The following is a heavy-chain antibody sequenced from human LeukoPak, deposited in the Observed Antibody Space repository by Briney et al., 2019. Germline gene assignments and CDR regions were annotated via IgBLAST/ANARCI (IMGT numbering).Heavy chain of an antibody. V-gene: IGHV3-53*01. D-gene: IGHD1-26*01. CDR2: IYAGGST. Sequence: PGGSLRLSCAASGFTVSSDHMSWVRQAPGKGLEWVSVIYAGGSTYYADSVKGRFTISRDNFKHTLFLQMNSLRAEDTAVYYCARVWELSFDYWGQGALVTVSS. CDR1: GFTVSSDH. CDR3: ARVWELSFDY. J-gene: IGHJ4*02.